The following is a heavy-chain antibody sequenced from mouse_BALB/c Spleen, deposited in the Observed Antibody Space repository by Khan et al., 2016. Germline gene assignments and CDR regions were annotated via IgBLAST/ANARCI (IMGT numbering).Heavy chain of an antibody. V-gene: IGHV1-77*01. D-gene: IGHD2-4*01. CDR2: IYPGSGST. J-gene: IGHJ2*01. CDR3: ARGRAMITTPFGY. Sequence: QVQLQQSGPELVKPGASVKMSCKASGYTFTDYVISWVKQRTGQGLEWIGEIYPGSGSTYYNEKFKGKATLTADKSSNTAYMQLSSLTSEDSAVYFWARGRAMITTPFGYWGQGTTLTVSS. CDR1: GYTFTDYV.